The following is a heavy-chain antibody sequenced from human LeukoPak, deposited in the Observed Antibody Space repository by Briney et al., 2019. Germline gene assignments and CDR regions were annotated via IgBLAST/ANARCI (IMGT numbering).Heavy chain of an antibody. Sequence: QSGGSLRLSCAASGFTFSSYEMNWVRQAPGKGLEWVSYISSSGSTIYYADSVKGRFTISRDNAKNSLYLQLNSLRAEDTAVYYCARVSVAYYWGQGTLVTVSS. CDR1: GFTFSSYE. CDR3: ARVSVAYY. D-gene: IGHD6-19*01. V-gene: IGHV3-48*03. J-gene: IGHJ4*02. CDR2: ISSSGSTI.